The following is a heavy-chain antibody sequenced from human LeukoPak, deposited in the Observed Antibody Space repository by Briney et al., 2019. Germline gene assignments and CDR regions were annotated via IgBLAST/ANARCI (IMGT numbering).Heavy chain of an antibody. V-gene: IGHV3-74*01. J-gene: IGHJ2*01. CDR3: ARDGTVDCSSTSCYGHLPNFDL. CDR2: INSDGSST. CDR1: EFTFSSYW. Sequence: GGSLRLSCAASEFTFSSYWMYWVRQAPGKGLVWVSHINSDGSSTSYADSVKGRFTISRDNAKNALFLQMNSLRAEDTAVYYCARDGTVDCSSTSCYGHLPNFDLWGRGTLVTVSS. D-gene: IGHD2-2*01.